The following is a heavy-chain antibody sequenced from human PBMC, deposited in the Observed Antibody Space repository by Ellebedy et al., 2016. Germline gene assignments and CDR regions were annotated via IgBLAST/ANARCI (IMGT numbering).Heavy chain of an antibody. J-gene: IGHJ6*02. CDR2: VTDSGAKT. CDR3: ATQLTHSTLYYAMDF. Sequence: GGSLRLXXVVSGLRFTNYAMSWVRQTPGKGLEWVSAVTDSGAKTYYADSVKGRFTISRDNSKDTLYLQMNNLRSEDTAVYYCATQLTHSTLYYAMDFWGQGTTVAVSS. D-gene: IGHD1-1*01. V-gene: IGHV3-23*01. CDR1: GLRFTNYA.